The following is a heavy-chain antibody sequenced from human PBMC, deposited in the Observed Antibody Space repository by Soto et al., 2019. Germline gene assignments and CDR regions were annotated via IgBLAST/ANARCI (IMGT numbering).Heavy chain of an antibody. CDR1: GYTFTSYD. V-gene: IGHV1-8*01. J-gene: IGHJ3*02. CDR2: MNPNSGNT. Sequence: ASVKVSCKASGYTFTSYDINWVRQATGQGFEWMGWMNPNSGNTGYAQKFQGRVAMTRDTSITTAYMELSSLRSEDTAVYYCAREKGHYYDSSGYYYVPPNAFDIWGQGTMVTVSS. D-gene: IGHD3-22*01. CDR3: AREKGHYYDSSGYYYVPPNAFDI.